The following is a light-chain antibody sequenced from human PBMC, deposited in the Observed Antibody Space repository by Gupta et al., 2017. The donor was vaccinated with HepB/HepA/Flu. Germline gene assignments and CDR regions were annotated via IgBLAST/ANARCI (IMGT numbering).Light chain of an antibody. CDR2: SNN. CDR1: SSNIGSNT. CDR3: AAWDDSLNGVV. V-gene: IGLV1-44*01. Sequence: QSVLTQPPSASGTPGQRVTISCSGSSSNIGSNTVNWYQQVPGTAPKLLIYSNNQRPSGVPDRFSDSKSGTSASLAISGLQSDDEADYYCAAWDDSLNGVVFGGGTKLTVL. J-gene: IGLJ2*01.